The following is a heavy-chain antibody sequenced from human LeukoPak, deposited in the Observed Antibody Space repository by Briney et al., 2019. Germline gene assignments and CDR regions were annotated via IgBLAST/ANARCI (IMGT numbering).Heavy chain of an antibody. CDR1: GYTFTGYY. Sequence: ASVKVSCKASGYTFTGYYVHWVRQAPGQGLEWMGWINPNSGGTNYAQKFQGRVTMTRDTSISTAYMELSRLRSDDTAVYYCARDASNHYYGSGSYYLGSGMDVWGQGTTVTVSS. D-gene: IGHD3-10*01. CDR2: INPNSGGT. CDR3: ARDASNHYYGSGSYYLGSGMDV. J-gene: IGHJ6*02. V-gene: IGHV1-2*02.